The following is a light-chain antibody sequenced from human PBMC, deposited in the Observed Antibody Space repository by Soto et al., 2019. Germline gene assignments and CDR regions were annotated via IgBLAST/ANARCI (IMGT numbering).Light chain of an antibody. V-gene: IGLV2-14*01. CDR1: ISDFGGYNY. CDR2: EVT. Sequence: QSALTQPASVSGSPGQSISISCTGTISDFGGYNYVSWYQQHPGKTPKLLIYEVTNRPSGVSSRFSASKSGNTASLTISGLQAEDEADYYCTSYTDTSVYVFGTGTKVTVL. CDR3: TSYTDTSVYV. J-gene: IGLJ1*01.